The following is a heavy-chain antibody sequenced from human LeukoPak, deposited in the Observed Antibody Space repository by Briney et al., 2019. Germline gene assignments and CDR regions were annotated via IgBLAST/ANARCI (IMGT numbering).Heavy chain of an antibody. V-gene: IGHV1-46*01. CDR2: INPTGGST. CDR1: GYTFPSYF. CDR3: ATGGVLRFLEWLLFNY. D-gene: IGHD3-3*01. Sequence: ASVKVSCKASGYTFPSYFMHWVRQAPGQGLEWMGIINPTGGSTTYAQKFQGRVTMTEDTSTDTAYMELSSLRSEDTAVYYCATGGVLRFLEWLLFNYWGQGTLVTVSS. J-gene: IGHJ4*02.